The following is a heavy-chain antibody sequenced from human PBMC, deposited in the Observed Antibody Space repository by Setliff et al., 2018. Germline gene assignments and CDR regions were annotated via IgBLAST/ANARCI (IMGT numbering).Heavy chain of an antibody. D-gene: IGHD6-6*01. CDR1: GGTFSDYH. J-gene: IGHJ4*02. CDR3: ARGRNIAARLLDS. CDR2: INNRGST. Sequence: PSETLSLTCAAYGGTFSDYHWTWIRQSQEKGLGWIGEINNRGSTNYNPSLKSRVTISITTSRDQFSLKLISMIAADTAVYYCARGRNIAARLLDSWGQGTLVTVSS. V-gene: IGHV4-34*01.